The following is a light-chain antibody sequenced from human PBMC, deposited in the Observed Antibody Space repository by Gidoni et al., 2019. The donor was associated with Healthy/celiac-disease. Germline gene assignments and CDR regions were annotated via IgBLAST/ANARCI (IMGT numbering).Light chain of an antibody. Sequence: QSALTQPASVSASPGQSITISCTGTSSDVGGYNYASWYQQHPGKAPKLMIYEVSTRPSGVSNRFSGSKSGNTASLTISGLQAEDEADYYCSSYTSSSTLVFGTGTKVTVL. CDR2: EVS. CDR1: SSDVGGYNY. J-gene: IGLJ1*01. V-gene: IGLV2-14*01. CDR3: SSYTSSSTLV.